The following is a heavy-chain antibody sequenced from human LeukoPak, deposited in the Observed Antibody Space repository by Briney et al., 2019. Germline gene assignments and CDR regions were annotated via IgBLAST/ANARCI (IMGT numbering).Heavy chain of an antibody. Sequence: SETLSLTCTVSGGSISSYYWSWIRQPAGKGLEWIGRIYTSGSTNYNPSLRSRVTMSVDTSKNQFSPKLSSVTAADTAVYYCARAGYCSSTSCYFQGYYYYMDVWGKGTTVTVSS. J-gene: IGHJ6*03. CDR1: GGSISSYY. V-gene: IGHV4-4*07. D-gene: IGHD2-2*01. CDR3: ARAGYCSSTSCYFQGYYYYMDV. CDR2: IYTSGST.